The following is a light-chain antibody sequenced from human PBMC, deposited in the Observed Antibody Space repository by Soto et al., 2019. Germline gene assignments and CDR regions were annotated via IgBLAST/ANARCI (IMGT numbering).Light chain of an antibody. Sequence: QSVLTEPASVAASLPRSITISSTWISLDVGGYNYVSWYQLHPGQAHKLIIYEESDRPSVISSRFSCSKPGNTASLPISGLQTEDEADYYCSSYTSNSTLFGNGTKVTVL. CDR1: SLDVGGYNY. J-gene: IGLJ1*01. V-gene: IGLV2-14*01. CDR2: EES. CDR3: SSYTSNSTL.